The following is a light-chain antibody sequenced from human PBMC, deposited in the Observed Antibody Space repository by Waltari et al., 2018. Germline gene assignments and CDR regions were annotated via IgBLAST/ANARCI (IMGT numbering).Light chain of an antibody. Sequence: QSVLTQPPSVSEAPSQRVTISCSGSRPKHGHKGVHWYQQPPGKPPKLLIYYDDLVPSGVSARFSGSKSGTSASLAISGLQSADEADYYCAAWDATLNQWVFGGGTKLTVL. V-gene: IGLV1-36*01. CDR3: AAWDATLNQWV. CDR2: YDD. J-gene: IGLJ3*02. CDR1: RPKHGHKG.